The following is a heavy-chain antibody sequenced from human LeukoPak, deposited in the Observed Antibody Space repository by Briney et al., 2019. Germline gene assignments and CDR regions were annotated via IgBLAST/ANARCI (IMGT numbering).Heavy chain of an antibody. CDR3: ARDRTAFEY. Sequence: GGSLRLSCAASGFTFSNYAMHWVRQAPGKGLEWVSGITGSGLRTYYGDSVKGRFTIYRDNSKNTLYLQMNSLRAEDTAVYYCARDRTAFEYWGQGTLVTVSS. J-gene: IGHJ4*02. CDR1: GFTFSNYA. D-gene: IGHD2-8*02. V-gene: IGHV3-23*01. CDR2: ITGSGLRT.